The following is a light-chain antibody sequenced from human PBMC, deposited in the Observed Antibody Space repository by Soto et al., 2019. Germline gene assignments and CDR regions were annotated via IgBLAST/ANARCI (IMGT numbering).Light chain of an antibody. CDR1: SSDVGGYNF. CDR3: CSYAGSYAYA. J-gene: IGLJ1*01. CDR2: DVT. V-gene: IGLV2-11*01. Sequence: QSVLTQPRSVSGSPGQSVTISCTGTSSDVGGYNFVSWYQRHPGKAPNLIIYDVTKRPSGVPDRFSGSKSGNTASLTISGLQTDDEADYYCCSYAGSYAYAFGGGTKLTVL.